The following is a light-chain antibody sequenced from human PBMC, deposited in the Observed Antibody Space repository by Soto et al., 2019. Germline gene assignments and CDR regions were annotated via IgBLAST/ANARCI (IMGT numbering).Light chain of an antibody. CDR3: QQRE. CDR1: QSVSSY. CDR2: DAS. J-gene: IGKJ3*01. Sequence: EIVLTQSPATLSLSPGERATLSCRASQSVSSYLAWYQQKPGQAPRLLIYDASNRATGIPVRFSGSGSGTDFTLTISSLEPEDFAVYYCQQREFGPGTKVDIK. V-gene: IGKV3-11*01.